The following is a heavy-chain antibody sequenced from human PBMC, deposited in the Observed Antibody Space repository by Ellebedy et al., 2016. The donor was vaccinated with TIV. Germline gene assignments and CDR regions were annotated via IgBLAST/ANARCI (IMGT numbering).Heavy chain of an antibody. CDR2: TYYRSKWYN. Sequence: SQTLSLTCAISGDSVSSGGPTWNWIRQSPSRGLEWLGRTYYRSKWYNEYAISVTSRITINPDTSKNQFSLQLNSVTAEDTAVYYFARYNNCSKTFDYWGQGALVTVSS. CDR3: ARYNNCSKTFDY. CDR1: GDSVSSGGPT. J-gene: IGHJ4*02. V-gene: IGHV6-1*01. D-gene: IGHD1-14*01.